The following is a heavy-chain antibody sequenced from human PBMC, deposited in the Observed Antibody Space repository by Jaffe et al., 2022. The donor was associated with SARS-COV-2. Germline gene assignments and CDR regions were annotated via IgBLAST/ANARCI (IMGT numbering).Heavy chain of an antibody. J-gene: IGHJ6*02. CDR1: GFTFSDYY. CDR3: AREDCSGGSCHPGPNGYYYYGMDV. V-gene: IGHV3-11*01. D-gene: IGHD2-15*01. CDR2: ISSSGSTI. Sequence: QVQLVESGGGLVKPGGSLRLSCAASGFTFSDYYMSWIRQAPGKGLEWVSYISSSGSTIYYADSVKGRFTISRDNAKNSLYLQMNSLRAEDTAVYYCAREDCSGGSCHPGPNGYYYYGMDVWGQGTTVTVSS.